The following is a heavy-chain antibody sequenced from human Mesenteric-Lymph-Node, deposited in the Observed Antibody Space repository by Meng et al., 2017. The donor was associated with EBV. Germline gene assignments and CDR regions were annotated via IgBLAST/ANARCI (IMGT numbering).Heavy chain of an antibody. CDR2: VFHSGST. CDR1: GASSFTSNW. V-gene: IGHV4-4*02. D-gene: IGHD3-10*01. J-gene: IGHJ4*02. CDR3: VRGLGGSGNYYFDY. Sequence: QVALRESGPGLVKPSGTLSLTCAVSGASSFTSNWWSWVRQTPGKGLEWIGEVFHSGSTNYNPSLKSRVTISVDKSKNQFSLEVTSVTAADAAVYYCVRGLGGSGNYYFDYWGQGTLVTVSS.